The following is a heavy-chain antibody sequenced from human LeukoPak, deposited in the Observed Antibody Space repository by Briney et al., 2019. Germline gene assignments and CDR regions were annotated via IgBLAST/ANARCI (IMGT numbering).Heavy chain of an antibody. D-gene: IGHD5/OR15-5a*01. Sequence: GRSLRLSCAASGFTFSSYGMHWVRQAPGKGLEWVARIWYDGSNTYYADSVKGRFTISRDNSKNTLFLQMDSLRAEDTAVYYCARDRSTTHFDYWGQGTLVTVSS. CDR2: IWYDGSNT. V-gene: IGHV3-33*01. CDR3: ARDRSTTHFDY. CDR1: GFTFSSYG. J-gene: IGHJ4*02.